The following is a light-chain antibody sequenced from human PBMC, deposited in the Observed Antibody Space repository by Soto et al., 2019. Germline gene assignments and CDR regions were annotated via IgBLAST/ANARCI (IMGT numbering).Light chain of an antibody. Sequence: EMVMTQSPATLSVSPGERATLSCRASQSVGNNLAWYQQKPGQSPRLLIHGASTRATGIPARFSGSGSGTEFTLTISSLQSEDFAVYYCQHQSSWPRAFGQGTRVEIK. CDR2: GAS. CDR1: QSVGNN. V-gene: IGKV3-15*01. CDR3: QHQSSWPRA. J-gene: IGKJ1*01.